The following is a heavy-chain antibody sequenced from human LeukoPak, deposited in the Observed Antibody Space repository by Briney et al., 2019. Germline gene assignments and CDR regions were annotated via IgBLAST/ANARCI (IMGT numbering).Heavy chain of an antibody. CDR3: ARDDITIFGGGMNWFDP. Sequence: ASVKVSCKASGYTFTSYGISWVRQAPGQGLEWMGWISAYNGNTNYAQKLQGRVTMTTDTSTSTAYMELRSLRSDDTAVYYCARDDITIFGGGMNWFDPWGQGTLVTVSS. V-gene: IGHV1-18*01. CDR1: GYTFTSYG. CDR2: ISAYNGNT. D-gene: IGHD3-3*01. J-gene: IGHJ5*02.